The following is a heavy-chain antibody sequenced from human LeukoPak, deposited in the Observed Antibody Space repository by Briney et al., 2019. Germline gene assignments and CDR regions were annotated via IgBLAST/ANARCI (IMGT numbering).Heavy chain of an antibody. Sequence: PGGSLRLSCAASGFTFSRYAMNWVRQAPGKGLEWVSLISVGGGNTHYADSVQGRFTISRDDSQNTLFLQMNSLRAEDTAVYYCAKDLDSTGYYTSDPWGQGTLVTVSS. V-gene: IGHV3-23*01. CDR1: GFTFSRYA. J-gene: IGHJ5*02. D-gene: IGHD3/OR15-3a*01. CDR3: AKDLDSTGYYTSDP. CDR2: ISVGGGNT.